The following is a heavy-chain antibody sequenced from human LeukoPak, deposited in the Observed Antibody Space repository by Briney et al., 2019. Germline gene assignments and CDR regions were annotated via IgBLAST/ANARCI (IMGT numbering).Heavy chain of an antibody. J-gene: IGHJ4*02. CDR1: GYTFTGQY. CDR2: ITVDNGNT. CDR3: ARGAGYDYVWKSYRYYDF. D-gene: IGHD3-16*02. V-gene: IGHV1-18*01. Sequence: ASVKVSCKASGYTFTGQYMHWVRQAPGQGLEWMGWITVDNGNTHYAQNFQGRVTMTTDTSTSTVYMELRSLRSDDTAVYYCARGAGYDYVWKSYRYYDFWGQGTLVTVSS.